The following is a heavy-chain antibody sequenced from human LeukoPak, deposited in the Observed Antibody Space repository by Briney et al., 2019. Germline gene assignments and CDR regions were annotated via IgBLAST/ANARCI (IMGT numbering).Heavy chain of an antibody. Sequence: SETLSLTCTVSGYSISSGYYWGWIRQPPGKGLEWIGSIYHSGSTYYNPSLKSRVTISVDTSKNQFSPKLSSVTAADTAVYYCARDTVDTAMASSFDYWGQGTLVTVSS. V-gene: IGHV4-38-2*02. J-gene: IGHJ4*02. CDR3: ARDTVDTAMASSFDY. D-gene: IGHD5-18*01. CDR2: IYHSGST. CDR1: GYSISSGYY.